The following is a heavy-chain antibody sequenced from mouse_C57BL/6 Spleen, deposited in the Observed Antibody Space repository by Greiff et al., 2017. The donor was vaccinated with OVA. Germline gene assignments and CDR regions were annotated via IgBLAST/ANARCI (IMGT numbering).Heavy chain of an antibody. J-gene: IGHJ3*01. D-gene: IGHD2-1*01. Sequence: QVQLQQPGAELVKPGASVKMSCKASGYTFTSYWITWVKQRPGQGLEWIGDIYPGSGSTNYNEKFKSKATLTVDTSSSTAYMQLSSLTSEDSAVYYCARGDYGIYAGFAYWGQGTLVTVSA. CDR1: GYTFTSYW. CDR2: IYPGSGST. V-gene: IGHV1-55*01. CDR3: ARGDYGIYAGFAY.